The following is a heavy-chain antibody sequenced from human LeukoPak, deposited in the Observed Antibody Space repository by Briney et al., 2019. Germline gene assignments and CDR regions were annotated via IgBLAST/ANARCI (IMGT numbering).Heavy chain of an antibody. CDR1: GFTFSSYW. CDR3: ARDFREWFGELLGWFDP. J-gene: IGHJ5*02. CDR2: INSDGSST. Sequence: GGSLRLSCAASGFTFSSYWMQWVRQAPGKGLVWVSRINSDGSSTSYADSVRGRFTISRDNAKNTLYLQMNSLRAEDTAVYYCARDFREWFGELLGWFDPWGQGTLVTVSS. D-gene: IGHD3-10*01. V-gene: IGHV3-74*01.